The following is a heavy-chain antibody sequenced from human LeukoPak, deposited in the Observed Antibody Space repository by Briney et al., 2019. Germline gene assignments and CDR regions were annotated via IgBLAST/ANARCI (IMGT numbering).Heavy chain of an antibody. CDR3: AKGWGPPSIAVAGTGFDY. D-gene: IGHD6-19*01. CDR1: GFTFSSYD. CDR2: ISGSGGST. V-gene: IGHV3-23*01. Sequence: PGGSVRLSCAASGFTFSSYDMSWVRQAPGKGLEWVSAISGSGGSTYYADSVKGRFTISRDNSKNTLYLQMNSLRAEDTAVYYCAKGWGPPSIAVAGTGFDYWGQGTLVTVSS. J-gene: IGHJ4*02.